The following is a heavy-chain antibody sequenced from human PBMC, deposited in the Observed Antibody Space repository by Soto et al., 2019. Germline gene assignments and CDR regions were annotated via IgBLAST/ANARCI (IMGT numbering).Heavy chain of an antibody. V-gene: IGHV3-23*01. CDR1: GFTFSSYA. CDR2: ISGSGGST. J-gene: IGHJ4*02. D-gene: IGHD2-21*02. Sequence: EVQLLESGGGLVQPGGSLRLSCAASGFTFSSYAMSWVRQAPGKGLEWVSAISGSGGSTYYADSVKGRFTISRDNSNNTLYLQMNGLRAEDTAVYYCAKTPPCGGDCYPLDYWGQGTLVTVSS. CDR3: AKTPPCGGDCYPLDY.